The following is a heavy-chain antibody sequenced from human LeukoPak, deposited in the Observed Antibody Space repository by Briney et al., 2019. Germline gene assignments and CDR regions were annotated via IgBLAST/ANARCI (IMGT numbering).Heavy chain of an antibody. CDR2: IYYSGST. CDR3: ARGYLMVRGVIINAGNYYYGMDV. V-gene: IGHV4-39*07. D-gene: IGHD3-10*01. J-gene: IGHJ6*02. Sequence: SETLSLTCTVSGGSISSSSYYWGWIRQPPGKGLEWIGSIYYSGSTYYNPSLKSRVTISVDTSKNQFSLKLSSVTAADTAVYYCARGYLMVRGVIINAGNYYYGMDVWGQGTTVTVSS. CDR1: GGSISSSSYY.